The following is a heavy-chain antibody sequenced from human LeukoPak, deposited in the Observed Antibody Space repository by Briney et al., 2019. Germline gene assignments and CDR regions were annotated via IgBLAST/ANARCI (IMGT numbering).Heavy chain of an antibody. J-gene: IGHJ4*02. CDR2: IYYIGST. Sequence: PSETLSLTCAVSGDSVSRSSYYWTWIRQPPGKGLEWIGYIYYIGSTNYNPSLRSRLTMSVDTSKNQFSLRLSSVIAADTAVYYCARVLDRYYFDYWGQGTLVTVSS. V-gene: IGHV4-61*01. CDR3: ARVLDRYYFDY. CDR1: GDSVSRSSYY. D-gene: IGHD1-1*01.